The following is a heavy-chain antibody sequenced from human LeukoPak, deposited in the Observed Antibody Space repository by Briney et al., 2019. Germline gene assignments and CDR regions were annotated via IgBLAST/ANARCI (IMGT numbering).Heavy chain of an antibody. CDR3: AKSMGYYASGSYYYFYYMDV. D-gene: IGHD3-10*01. Sequence: GGSLRLSCAASGFTFSTYAMSWVRQAPGKGLDWVSAISGSGGSTYYADSVKGRFTISRDNSKNTLYLQMNSLRAEDTAVYYCAKSMGYYASGSYYYFYYMDVWGKGTTVTVSS. CDR1: GFTFSTYA. V-gene: IGHV3-23*01. J-gene: IGHJ6*03. CDR2: ISGSGGST.